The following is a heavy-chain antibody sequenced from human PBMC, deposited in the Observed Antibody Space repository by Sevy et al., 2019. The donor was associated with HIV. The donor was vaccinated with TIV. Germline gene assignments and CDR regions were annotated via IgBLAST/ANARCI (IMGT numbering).Heavy chain of an antibody. Sequence: GGSLRLSCAASGFTFSSDWMSWVRQAPGKGLEWVANIKQDGSEKYYVDSVKGRFTISRDNAKNSLYLQMNSLRAGDTGVFYWAGERVYYDSSAHYREYFQQGGRGTLVTASS. CDR3: AGERVYYDSSAHYREYFQQ. CDR1: GFTFSSDW. J-gene: IGHJ1*01. CDR2: IKQDGSEK. V-gene: IGHV3-7*01. D-gene: IGHD3-22*01.